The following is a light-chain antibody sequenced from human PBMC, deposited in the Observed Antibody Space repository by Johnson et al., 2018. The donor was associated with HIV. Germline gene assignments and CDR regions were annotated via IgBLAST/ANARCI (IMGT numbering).Light chain of an antibody. J-gene: IGLJ1*01. CDR3: GTGDSSLGAYV. V-gene: IGLV1-51*02. CDR2: ENT. Sequence: QSVLTQPPSVSAAPGQKVTISCSGSSSNIGNNYVSWYQQLPGTAPKLLIYENTKRPSGIPDRFSGSKSGTSATLGITGLQTGDEADYYCGTGDSSLGAYVFGTGTEVTVL. CDR1: SSNIGNNY.